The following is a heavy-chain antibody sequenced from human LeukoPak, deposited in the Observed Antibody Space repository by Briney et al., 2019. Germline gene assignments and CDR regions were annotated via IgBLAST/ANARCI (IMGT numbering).Heavy chain of an antibody. D-gene: IGHD3-10*01. V-gene: IGHV1-46*01. J-gene: IGHJ4*02. Sequence: GASVKVSCKASGYTFTNYYMHWVRQAPGQGLEWMGIINPSGGGTSYAQKFQDRVSMTRDTSTSTVYMELSSLRSEDTAVYYCARDHESYYGSGSYYPGGCDYWGQGTLVTVSS. CDR1: GYTFTNYY. CDR3: ARDHESYYGSGSYYPGGCDY. CDR2: INPSGGGT.